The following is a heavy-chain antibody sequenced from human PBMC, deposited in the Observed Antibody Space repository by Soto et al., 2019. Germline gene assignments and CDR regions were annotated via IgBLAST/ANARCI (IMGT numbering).Heavy chain of an antibody. J-gene: IGHJ4*02. CDR2: ISYDGSSE. V-gene: IGHV3-30-3*01. CDR3: ARDLGDGYNH. D-gene: IGHD5-12*01. CDR1: GFTFSGYG. Sequence: QVQLVESGGAVVQPGRSLRLSCAASGFTFSGYGLHWVRQAPGQGLEWVAVISYDGSSEYYADSVKGRFTISKDNSKTTLYLQMNSLRLDDTAVYYCARDLGDGYNHWGQGTLVTVSS.